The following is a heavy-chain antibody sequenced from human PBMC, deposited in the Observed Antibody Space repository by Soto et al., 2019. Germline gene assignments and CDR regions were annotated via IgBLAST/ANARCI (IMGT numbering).Heavy chain of an antibody. CDR3: ARGRDDAVTDGRVVAATKPDYWYFDL. CDR2: IYHSGST. J-gene: IGHJ2*01. CDR1: GGSISSGGYS. Sequence: QLLESGSGLVKPSQTLSLTCAVSGGSISSGGYSWSWIRQPPGKGLEWIGYIYHSGSTYYNPSLKSRVTISVDRSKNQFSLKLSSVSAADTAVYYCARGRDDAVTDGRVVAATKPDYWYFDLWGRGTLVTVAS. V-gene: IGHV4-30-2*01. D-gene: IGHD2-15*01.